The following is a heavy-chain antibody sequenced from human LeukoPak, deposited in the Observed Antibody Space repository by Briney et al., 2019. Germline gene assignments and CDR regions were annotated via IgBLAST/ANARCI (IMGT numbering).Heavy chain of an antibody. J-gene: IGHJ4*02. D-gene: IGHD2-15*01. Sequence: GGSLRLSCTASGFTFSNYAMSWVRQAPGKGLERVSTISGSDGSTYYADSVKGRFTISRDNSKNTLYLQMNSLRVEDTAIYYCSKGRGYCTGGSCYSDYWGQGTLVTVSS. CDR2: ISGSDGST. CDR3: SKGRGYCTGGSCYSDY. CDR1: GFTFSNYA. V-gene: IGHV3-23*01.